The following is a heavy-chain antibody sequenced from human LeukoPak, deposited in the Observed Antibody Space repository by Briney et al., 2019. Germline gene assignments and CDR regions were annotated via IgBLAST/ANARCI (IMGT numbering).Heavy chain of an antibody. J-gene: IGHJ6*04. CDR3: ARVVDKRAQLDV. D-gene: IGHD1-1*01. CDR2: INPNSGGT. V-gene: IGHV1-2*02. CDR1: GYTFTGYY. Sequence: ASVKVSCKASGYTFTGYYMHWGRQAPGQGLEWMGWINPNSGGTNYAQKFQGRVTMTRDTSISTAYMELSRLRSDDTAVYYCARVVDKRAQLDVWGKGTTVTVSS.